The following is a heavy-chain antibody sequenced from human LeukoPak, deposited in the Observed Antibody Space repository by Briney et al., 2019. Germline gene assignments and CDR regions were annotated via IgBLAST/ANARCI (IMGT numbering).Heavy chain of an antibody. D-gene: IGHD3-22*01. J-gene: IGHJ4*02. CDR2: ISGSGGST. V-gene: IGHV3-23*01. CDR3: AKVWDSSGYYYVLGD. CDR1: GFTFSSYA. Sequence: GSLRLSCAASGFTFSSYAMSRVRQAPGKGLEWVSAISGSGGSTYYADSVKGRFTISRDNSKNTLYLQMNSLRAEDTAVYYCAKVWDSSGYYYVLGDWGQGTLVTVSS.